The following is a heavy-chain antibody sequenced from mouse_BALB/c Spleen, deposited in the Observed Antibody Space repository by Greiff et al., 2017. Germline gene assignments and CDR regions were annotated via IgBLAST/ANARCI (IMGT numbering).Heavy chain of an antibody. CDR1: GFSLTGYG. CDR2: IWGDGST. V-gene: IGHV2-6-7*01. Sequence: QVQLKQSGPGLVAPSQSLSITCTVSGFSLTGYGVNWVRQPPGKGLEWLGMIWGDGSTDYNSALKSRLSISKDNSKSQVFLKMNSLQTDDTARYYCARDSRYYYGSIYAMDYWGQGTSVTVSS. CDR3: ARDSRYYYGSIYAMDY. J-gene: IGHJ4*01. D-gene: IGHD1-1*01.